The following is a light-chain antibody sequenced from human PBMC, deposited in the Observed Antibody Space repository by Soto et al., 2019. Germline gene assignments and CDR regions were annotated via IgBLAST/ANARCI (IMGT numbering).Light chain of an antibody. J-gene: IGKJ4*01. Sequence: EIVMTQSPGTLSVSTEEGATLSCRASQSVDRNLAWYQQKPGQAPRLLIYGASTRPTGIPDRFSGSGSGTEFSLPISSLQSEVFVVYYCLQYDSWQLTFGGGTKVEIK. CDR2: GAS. CDR1: QSVDRN. V-gene: IGKV3D-15*01. CDR3: LQYDSWQLT.